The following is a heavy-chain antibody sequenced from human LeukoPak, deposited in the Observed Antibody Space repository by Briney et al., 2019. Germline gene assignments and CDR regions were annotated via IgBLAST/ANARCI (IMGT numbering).Heavy chain of an antibody. CDR3: ARRRLRKQLPDY. V-gene: IGHV4-39*07. CDR2: IYYSGST. CDR1: GGSISSSSYY. D-gene: IGHD6-6*01. Sequence: SETLSLTCTVSGGSISSSSYYWGWIRQPPGKGLEWIGGIYYSGSTYYNPSLKSRVTISVDTSKNQFSLKLSSVTAADTAVYYCARRRLRKQLPDYWGQGTLVTVSS. J-gene: IGHJ4*02.